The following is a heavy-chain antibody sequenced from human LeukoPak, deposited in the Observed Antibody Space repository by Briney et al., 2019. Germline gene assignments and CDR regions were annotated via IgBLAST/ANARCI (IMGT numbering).Heavy chain of an antibody. CDR2: IKQDGSEK. CDR1: GFTFTSYW. CDR3: ARRGTIAVPVFWFDP. D-gene: IGHD6-19*01. V-gene: IGHV3-7*01. Sequence: GGPLRLSCVASGFTFTSYWMSWVRQAPGKGLEWVANIKQDGSEKYYLDSLEGRFTISRDNAKNSVYLQINRLRAEDTAVYYCARRGTIAVPVFWFDPWGQGTLVIVSS. J-gene: IGHJ5*02.